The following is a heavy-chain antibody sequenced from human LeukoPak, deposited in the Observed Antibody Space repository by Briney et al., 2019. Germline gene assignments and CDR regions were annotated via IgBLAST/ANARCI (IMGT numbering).Heavy chain of an antibody. J-gene: IGHJ5*02. CDR2: IIPIFGTA. V-gene: IGHV1-69*13. Sequence: SVKVSCKASGYTFTSYGISWVRQAPGQGLEWMGAIIPIFGTATYAQKFHGRVTITADESTSTAYMELISLRSEDTAVYYCARDGRYSTTGDWFDPWGQGTLVTVSS. D-gene: IGHD2-15*01. CDR1: GYTFTSYG. CDR3: ARDGRYSTTGDWFDP.